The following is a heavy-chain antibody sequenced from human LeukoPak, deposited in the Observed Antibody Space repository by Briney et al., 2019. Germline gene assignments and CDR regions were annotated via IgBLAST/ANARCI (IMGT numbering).Heavy chain of an antibody. CDR3: ARAPNYYGSGSYYKGPFDY. CDR1: GFTFSSYG. D-gene: IGHD3-10*01. V-gene: IGHV3-33*08. CDR2: IWYGGSNK. Sequence: GGSLRLSCAASGFTFSSYGMHWVRQAPGKGLEWVAVIWYGGSNKYYADSVKGRFTISRDNSKNTLYLQMNSLRAEDTAVYYCARAPNYYGSGSYYKGPFDYWGQGTLVTVSS. J-gene: IGHJ4*02.